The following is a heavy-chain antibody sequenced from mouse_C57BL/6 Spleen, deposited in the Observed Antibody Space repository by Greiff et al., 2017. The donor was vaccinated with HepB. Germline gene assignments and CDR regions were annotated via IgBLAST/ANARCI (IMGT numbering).Heavy chain of an antibody. V-gene: IGHV1-82*01. CDR2: IYPGDGDT. Sequence: QVQLQQSGPELVKPGASVKISCKASGYAFSSSWMNWVKQRPGKGLEWIGRIYPGDGDTNYNGKFKGKATLTADKSSSTAYMQLSSLTSEDSAVYCCARISWEDYAMDYWGQGTSVTVSS. D-gene: IGHD4-1*01. CDR1: GYAFSSSW. J-gene: IGHJ4*01. CDR3: ARISWEDYAMDY.